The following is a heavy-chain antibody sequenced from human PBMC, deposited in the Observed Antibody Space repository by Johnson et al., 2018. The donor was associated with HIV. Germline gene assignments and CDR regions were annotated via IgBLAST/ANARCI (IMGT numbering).Heavy chain of an antibody. J-gene: IGHJ3*02. V-gene: IGHV3-30-3*01. CDR2: ISYDGSNK. CDR3: ARGYYDSSGSRAFDI. D-gene: IGHD3-22*01. CDR1: GFTFSSYA. Sequence: QVQVLESGGGLVQPGGSLRLSCAASGFTFSSYAMHWVRQAPGKGLEWVAVISYDGSNKYYADSVKGRFTISRDNSKNTLYLQMNSLRAEDTAVYYCARGYYDSSGSRAFDIWGQGTMVTVSS.